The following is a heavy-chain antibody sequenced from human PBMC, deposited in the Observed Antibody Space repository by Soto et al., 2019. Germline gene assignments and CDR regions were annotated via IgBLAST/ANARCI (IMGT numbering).Heavy chain of an antibody. CDR2: VNTDNVDT. V-gene: IGHV1-3*04. J-gene: IGHJ4*02. CDR3: ARDLLGDPGVYFDY. Sequence: ASVKVTCKASGYAFTSYAIHWVRHAPGQSLEWMGWVNTDNVDTRYSQNFQGRVTITRDASATTAYMEMTSLTSEDTAMYYCARDLLGDPGVYFDYWGQGALVTVSS. CDR1: GYAFTSYA. D-gene: IGHD3-16*01.